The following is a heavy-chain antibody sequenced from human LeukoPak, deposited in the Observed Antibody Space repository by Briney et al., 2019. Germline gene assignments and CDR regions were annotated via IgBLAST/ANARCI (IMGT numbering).Heavy chain of an antibody. Sequence: SVKVSCKASGYTFTSYDINWVRQATGQGLEWMGGIIPIFGTANYAQKFQGRVTITADKSTSTAYMELSSLRSEDTAVYYCARSYYYDSSGYYSFDYWGQGTLVTVSS. CDR2: IIPIFGTA. D-gene: IGHD3-22*01. V-gene: IGHV1-69*06. J-gene: IGHJ4*02. CDR3: ARSYYYDSSGYYSFDY. CDR1: GYTFTSYD.